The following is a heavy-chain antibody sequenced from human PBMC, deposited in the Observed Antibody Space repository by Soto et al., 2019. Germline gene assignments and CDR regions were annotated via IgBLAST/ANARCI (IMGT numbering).Heavy chain of an antibody. Sequence: EVQLLESGGGLVQPGGSLRLSCAASGFTFSSYAMSWVRQAPGKGLEWVSAISGSGGSTYYADSVKGRFTISRDNSKNTLYLQMNRLRAEDTAVYYCAKRAAYYYDSSGYYDDFFDYWGQGTLVTVSS. CDR3: AKRAAYYYDSSGYYDDFFDY. D-gene: IGHD3-22*01. J-gene: IGHJ4*02. V-gene: IGHV3-23*01. CDR1: GFTFSSYA. CDR2: ISGSGGST.